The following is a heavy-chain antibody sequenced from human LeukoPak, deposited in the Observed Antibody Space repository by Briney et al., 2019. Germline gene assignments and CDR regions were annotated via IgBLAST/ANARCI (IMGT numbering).Heavy chain of an antibody. D-gene: IGHD5-24*01. J-gene: IGHJ4*02. CDR1: GSTFTSYD. CDR2: MNPNSGNA. Sequence: ASVKVSCKASGSTFTSYDINWGRQATGQGLGWMGWMNPNSGNAGYAQKFQGRITMTRNTSISTAYMELSSLKSEESALYYCARGGEMATIPFDYWGQGTLVTVSS. CDR3: ARGGEMATIPFDY. V-gene: IGHV1-8*01.